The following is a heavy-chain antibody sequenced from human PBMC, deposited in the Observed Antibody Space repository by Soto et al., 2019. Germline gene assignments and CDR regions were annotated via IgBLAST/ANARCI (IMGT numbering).Heavy chain of an antibody. D-gene: IGHD3-16*01. V-gene: IGHV4-59*08. Sequence: SETLSLTCTVSGGCISSYYWSCILQPPGKGLEWIGYIYYSGSTNYNPSLKSRVTISVDTSKNQFSLKLSSVTAADTAVYYFSSLSFGMNYYHIYFCGKGTTVT. J-gene: IGHJ6*03. CDR1: GGCISSYY. CDR3: SSLSFGMNYYHIYF. CDR2: IYYSGST.